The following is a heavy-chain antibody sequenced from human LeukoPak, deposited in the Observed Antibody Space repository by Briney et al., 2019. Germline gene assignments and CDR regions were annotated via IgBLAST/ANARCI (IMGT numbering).Heavy chain of an antibody. V-gene: IGHV3-21*01. CDR1: TFIFSGYS. Sequence: GGSLRLSCAASTFIFSGYSINWVRQAPGKGLEWVSSISSSSSYIYYADSVKGRFTISRDKAKNSLYLQMNSLRAEDTDVYYCERDSPDSGWHYFDYWRQGPLVTVSS. J-gene: IGHJ4*02. CDR3: ERDSPDSGWHYFDY. D-gene: IGHD6-19*01. CDR2: ISSSSSYI.